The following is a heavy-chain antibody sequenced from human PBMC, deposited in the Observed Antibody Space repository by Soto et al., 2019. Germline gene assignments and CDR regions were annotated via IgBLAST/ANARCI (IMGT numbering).Heavy chain of an antibody. V-gene: IGHV4-31*03. Sequence: LQESGPGLVKPSQTLSLTCFVSGYSISAGGYYWSWIRHHPGKGLEWIGSFYSSGSIIYNPSLRSRVSNSGDTSSNQFSMSLTSVTAADTARYYCARMYSSGSGWFHPWGQGTLVTVSS. D-gene: IGHD6-19*01. J-gene: IGHJ5*02. CDR3: ARMYSSGSGWFHP. CDR1: GYSISAGGYY. CDR2: FYSSGSI.